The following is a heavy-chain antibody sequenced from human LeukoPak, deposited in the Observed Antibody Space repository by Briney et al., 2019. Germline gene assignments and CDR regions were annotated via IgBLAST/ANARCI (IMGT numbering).Heavy chain of an antibody. CDR3: ARIWFGESVDY. CDR1: GFSLSTRGVG. Sequence: SGLTLLKPTQTLTLTCTFSGFSLSTRGVGVGWIRQPPGKALEWLALIYWNDDKRYSPSLKSRLTITKDTSKNQVVLTMTNMDPVDTATYYCARIWFGESVDYWGQGTLVTVSS. D-gene: IGHD3-10*01. V-gene: IGHV2-5*01. J-gene: IGHJ4*02. CDR2: IYWNDDK.